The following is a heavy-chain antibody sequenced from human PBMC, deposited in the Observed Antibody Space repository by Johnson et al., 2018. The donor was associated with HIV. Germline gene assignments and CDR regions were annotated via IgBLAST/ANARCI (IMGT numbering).Heavy chain of an antibody. CDR3: ASGLAAARGAFDI. CDR2: SRNRANGYTT. Sequence: MQLVESGGGLVQPGGSLRLSCAASGFTSSDYYMDWARQAPGKGLEWVGRSRNRANGYTTEYAASVKGRFTISRDDSKNSLYLQMNSLNTEDTAVYYCASGLAAARGAFDIWGQGTMVTVSS. CDR1: GFTSSDYY. D-gene: IGHD6-13*01. V-gene: IGHV3-72*01. J-gene: IGHJ3*02.